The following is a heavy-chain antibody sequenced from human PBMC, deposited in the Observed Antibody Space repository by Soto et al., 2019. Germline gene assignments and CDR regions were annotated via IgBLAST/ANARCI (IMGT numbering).Heavy chain of an antibody. CDR1: GFTFSGYS. J-gene: IGHJ6*02. Sequence: PGGSLRLSCAASGFTFSGYSMNWVRQAPGKGLEWVSYISSSSSTIYYADSVKGRFTISRDNAKNSLYLQMNSLRDEDTAVYYCARERYYYYGMDVWGQGTTVTVSS. CDR3: ARERYYYYGMDV. CDR2: ISSSSSTI. V-gene: IGHV3-48*02.